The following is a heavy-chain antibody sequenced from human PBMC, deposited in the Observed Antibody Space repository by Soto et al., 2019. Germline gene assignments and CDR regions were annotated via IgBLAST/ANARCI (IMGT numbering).Heavy chain of an antibody. CDR1: GFALSTGGVG. CDR3: GGYNVLTGYHGYGMDV. Sequence: QITWKASGPTLVKPTQTLTLTCTFSGFALSTGGVGVGWIRQPPGKAPEWLALIYWNDDKRYSPSLNSRLTITKDTSKNQVVLTMSNMDPVDTATYYFGGYNVLTGYHGYGMDVWGQGTTVTVSS. CDR2: IYWNDDK. D-gene: IGHD3-9*01. V-gene: IGHV2-5*01. J-gene: IGHJ6*02.